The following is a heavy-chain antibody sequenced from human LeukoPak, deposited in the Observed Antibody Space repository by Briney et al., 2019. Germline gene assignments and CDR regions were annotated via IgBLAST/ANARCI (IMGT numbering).Heavy chain of an antibody. CDR1: GGSLSGYY. CDR2: INHSGST. CDR3: ASAYDSSGYPGY. D-gene: IGHD3-22*01. Sequence: SETLSLTCAVYGGSLSGYYWSWIRQPPGKGLEWIGEINHSGSTNYNPSLKSRVTISVDTSKNQFSLKLSSVTAADTAVYYCASAYDSSGYPGYWGQGTLVTVSS. V-gene: IGHV4-34*01. J-gene: IGHJ4*02.